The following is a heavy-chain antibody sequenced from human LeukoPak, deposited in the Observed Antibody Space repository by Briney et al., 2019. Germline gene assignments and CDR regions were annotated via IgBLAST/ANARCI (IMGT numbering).Heavy chain of an antibody. CDR1: GDSISTTTYY. CDR3: ARIYPIIGYCSSTSCPASFDI. CDR2: IYYSGST. D-gene: IGHD2-2*01. J-gene: IGHJ3*02. V-gene: IGHV4-39*07. Sequence: SETLSLTCTVSGDSISTTTYYWGWILHPPGRGLECIGSIYYSGSTYYNPSLKSRATILVDTSRNQFSLKLSSVTAADTAVYYCARIYPIIGYCSSTSCPASFDIWGQGTMVTVSS.